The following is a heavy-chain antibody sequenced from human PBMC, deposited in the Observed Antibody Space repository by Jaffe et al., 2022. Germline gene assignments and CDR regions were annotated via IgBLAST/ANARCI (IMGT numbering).Heavy chain of an antibody. V-gene: IGHV3-48*03. CDR1: GFMFSTYE. J-gene: IGHJ3*01. Sequence: EVQLVESGGGLVQPGGSLRLSCAASGFMFSTYEMNWVRQAPGKGLEWVSYISGRGNTIYYADSVKGRFTTSRDNAKNSLYLQMNSLRAEDTAVYYCARDQSYYDSSGNSHPDAFDFWGQGTMVTVSS. D-gene: IGHD3-22*01. CDR3: ARDQSYYDSSGNSHPDAFDF. CDR2: ISGRGNTI.